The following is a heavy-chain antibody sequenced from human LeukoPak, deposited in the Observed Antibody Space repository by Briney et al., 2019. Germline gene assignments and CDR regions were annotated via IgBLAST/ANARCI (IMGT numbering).Heavy chain of an antibody. CDR3: ARQAYSSGFDYIAY. V-gene: IGHV4-59*08. Sequence: PSETLSLTCTVSGGSISSYYWGWIRQPPGKGLELIGFIYYSGSTSYNPSLKSRVTISVDTSKSQFSLKLSSVIAADTAVYYCARQAYSSGFDYIAYWGQGTLVTVSS. CDR1: GGSISSYY. CDR2: IYYSGST. D-gene: IGHD6-19*01. J-gene: IGHJ4*02.